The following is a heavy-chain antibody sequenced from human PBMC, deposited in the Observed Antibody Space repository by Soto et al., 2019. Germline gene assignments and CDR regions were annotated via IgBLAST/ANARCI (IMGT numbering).Heavy chain of an antibody. J-gene: IGHJ4*02. D-gene: IGHD5-12*01. CDR3: ARDLGYSGYDSAY. V-gene: IGHV1-69*13. CDR2: IIPIFGTA. CDR1: GGTFSSYA. Sequence: GASVKVSCEASGGTFSSYASSWVRQAPGQGLEWMGGIIPIFGTANYAQKFQGRVTITADESTSTAYMELSSLRSEDTAVYYCARDLGYSGYDSAYWGQGTLVTVSS.